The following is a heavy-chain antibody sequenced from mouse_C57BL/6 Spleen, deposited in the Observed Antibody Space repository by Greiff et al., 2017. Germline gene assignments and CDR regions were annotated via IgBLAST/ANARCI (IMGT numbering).Heavy chain of an antibody. CDR2: ISNGGGST. V-gene: IGHV5-12*01. CDR3: ARRDGYGGFAY. CDR1: GFTFRDYY. J-gene: IGHJ3*01. Sequence: EVMLVESGGGLVQPGGSLKLSCAASGFTFRDYYMDWVRQTPEKRLEWVAYISNGGGSTYYPDTVKGRFTISRDNAKNTLYLQMSRLKSEDTAMYYCARRDGYGGFAYWGQGTLVTVSA. D-gene: IGHD2-2*01.